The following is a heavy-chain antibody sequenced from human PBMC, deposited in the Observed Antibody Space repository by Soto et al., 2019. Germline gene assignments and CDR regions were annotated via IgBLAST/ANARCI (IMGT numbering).Heavy chain of an antibody. CDR1: GFTFSDYY. J-gene: IGHJ4*02. CDR2: ISSSGSTI. Sequence: GGSLRLSCAASGFTFSDYYMSWIRQAPGKGLEWVSYISSSGSTIYYADSVNGRFTISRDNAKNSLYLQMNSLRAEDTAVYYCARGQLYGDYEAGLDYWGQGTLVTVSS. CDR3: ARGQLYGDYEAGLDY. V-gene: IGHV3-11*01. D-gene: IGHD4-17*01.